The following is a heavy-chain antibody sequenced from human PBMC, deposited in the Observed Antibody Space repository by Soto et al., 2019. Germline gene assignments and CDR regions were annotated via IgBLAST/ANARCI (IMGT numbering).Heavy chain of an antibody. CDR1: GYTFTSYA. V-gene: IGHV1-3*01. Sequence: SVKISCKASGYTFTSYAMHWVRQAPGQRLEWMGWINAGNGNTKYSQKFQGRVTITRDTSASTAHMELSSLRSEDTAVYYCARDRQQWLDDAFDIWGQGTMVTVSS. CDR2: INAGNGNT. J-gene: IGHJ3*02. CDR3: ARDRQQWLDDAFDI. D-gene: IGHD6-19*01.